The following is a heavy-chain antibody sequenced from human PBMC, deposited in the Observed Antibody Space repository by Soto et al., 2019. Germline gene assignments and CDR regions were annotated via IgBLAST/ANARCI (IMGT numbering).Heavy chain of an antibody. CDR1: GGTFSKYT. D-gene: IGHD3-22*01. CDR2: IIPMFGTA. Sequence: QVQLVQSGAEVKKPGSSVKVSCKASGGTFSKYTMSWVRQAPGQGLEWMGGIIPMFGTANYARKCQGRVTITADESTRTTYMELSSLRSEDTAVYYCARQFDYDVSGYYYAYWGQGTLVTVSS. V-gene: IGHV1-69*01. J-gene: IGHJ4*02. CDR3: ARQFDYDVSGYYYAY.